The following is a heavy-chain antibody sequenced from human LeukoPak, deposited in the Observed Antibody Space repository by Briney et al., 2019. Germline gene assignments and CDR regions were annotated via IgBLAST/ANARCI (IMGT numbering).Heavy chain of an antibody. CDR2: IYHSGNV. Sequence: SETLSLTCSVSGGSISSGGYYWSWIRQPPGKGLEWIGYIYHSGNVYVSASTLYNPSLKTRVSISVDLSKNQFFLDLRSLTAADTAVYYCARDLYSDVNHFDYWGQGTLVTVYS. CDR1: GGSISSGGYY. D-gene: IGHD4-17*01. J-gene: IGHJ4*02. V-gene: IGHV4-30-2*01. CDR3: ARDLYSDVNHFDY.